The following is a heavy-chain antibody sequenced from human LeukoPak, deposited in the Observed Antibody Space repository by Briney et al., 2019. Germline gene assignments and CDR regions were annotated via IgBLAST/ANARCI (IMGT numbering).Heavy chain of an antibody. CDR1: GYTFTSYY. D-gene: IGHD2-15*01. CDR2: INPSGGST. V-gene: IGHV1-46*01. CDR3: ARAGYCSGGSCVGPNSYFDY. J-gene: IGHJ4*02. Sequence: ASVKVSCKASGYTFTSYYMHWVRQAPGQGLEWMGIINPSGGSTSYAQKFQGRVTMTRGTSTSTVYMELSSLRSEDTAVYYCARAGYCSGGSCVGPNSYFDYWGQGTLVTVSS.